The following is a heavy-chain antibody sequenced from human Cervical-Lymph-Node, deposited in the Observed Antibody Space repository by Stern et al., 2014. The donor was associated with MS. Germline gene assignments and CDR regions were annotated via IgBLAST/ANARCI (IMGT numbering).Heavy chain of an antibody. Sequence: EVQLVESGGGLVQPGGSLRLSCAASGFTFSSYSMNWVRQAPGQGLEWVSYISSSSSTIYYADSVKGRFTISRDNAKNSLYLQMNSLRDEDTAVYYCARDQSSSWYTSYWYFDLWGRGTLVTVSS. V-gene: IGHV3-48*02. CDR3: ARDQSSSWYTSYWYFDL. CDR2: ISSSSSTI. J-gene: IGHJ2*01. D-gene: IGHD6-13*01. CDR1: GFTFSSYS.